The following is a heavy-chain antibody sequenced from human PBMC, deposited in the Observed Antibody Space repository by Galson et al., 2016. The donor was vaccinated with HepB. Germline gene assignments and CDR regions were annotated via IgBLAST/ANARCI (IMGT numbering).Heavy chain of an antibody. CDR2: INPNNGAT. D-gene: IGHD1-26*01. CDR3: ARFAPSSWYRYYDMDV. V-gene: IGHV1-2*02. J-gene: IGHJ6*02. CDR1: GHTFTGYY. Sequence: SVKVSCKASGHTFTGYYIHWVRQAPGQGLEWMGWINPNNGATNYAPKFHGREIMTRDTSINTAYMDLRRVTYDDAAVYYCARFAPSSWYRYYDMDVWGQGTTVTVS.